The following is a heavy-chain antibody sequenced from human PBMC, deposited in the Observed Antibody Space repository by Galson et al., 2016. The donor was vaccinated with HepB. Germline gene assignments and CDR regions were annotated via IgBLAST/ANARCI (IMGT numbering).Heavy chain of an antibody. CDR3: ARDRYYCSGGSCPSYYYGMDV. J-gene: IGHJ6*02. CDR2: IGTTGDT. D-gene: IGHD2-15*01. CDR1: GFTFSNYD. V-gene: IGHV3-13*01. Sequence: SLRLSCAASGFTFSNYDMHWVRQPKGKGLEWVSVIGTTGDTYYPDSVKGRFTISSENAKNSLYLQMNSLRAEDTAVYYCARDRYYCSGGSCPSYYYGMDVGGQGTTVTVSS.